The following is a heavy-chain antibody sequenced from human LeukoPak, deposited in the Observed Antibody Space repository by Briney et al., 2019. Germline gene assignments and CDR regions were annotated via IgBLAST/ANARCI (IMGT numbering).Heavy chain of an antibody. V-gene: IGHV3-73*01. CDR1: GFTFSGSA. CDR3: TRLEFPSGWSRVDY. J-gene: IGHJ4*02. D-gene: IGHD6-19*01. CDR2: IRSKANSYAT. Sequence: QPGGSLRLSCAASGFTFSGSAMHWVRQASGKGLEWVGRIRSKANSYATAYAASVKGRFTISRDDSKNTAYLQMNSLKTEDTAVYYCTRLEFPSGWSRVDYWGQGTLVTVSS.